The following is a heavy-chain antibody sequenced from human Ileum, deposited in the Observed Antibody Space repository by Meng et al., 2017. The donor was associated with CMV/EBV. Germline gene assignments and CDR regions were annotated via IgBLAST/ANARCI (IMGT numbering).Heavy chain of an antibody. CDR3: ASFKQQVEGGIYWYSDL. CDR2: IDRGRST. V-gene: IGHV3-66*02. J-gene: IGHJ2*01. Sequence: GCNVSSNDRNGVGQAPGKGLEWVSIIDRGRSTYNAEAVEGRFTIARDNSKDTVYLQMNSQKTEDTAVYYCASFKQQVEGGIYWYSDLWGRGTLVTVSS. D-gene: IGHD6-13*01. CDR1: GCNVSSND.